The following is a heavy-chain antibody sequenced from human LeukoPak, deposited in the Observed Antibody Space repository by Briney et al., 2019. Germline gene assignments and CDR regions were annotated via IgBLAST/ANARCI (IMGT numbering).Heavy chain of an antibody. Sequence: GXXLRLSCAASGFTFSSYSMNWVRQAPGKGLEWVSYISSSSSIIYYADSVKGRFTISRDNAKNSLYLQMNSLRAEDTAVYYCARARTAQYNWFDPWGQGTLVTVSS. D-gene: IGHD4-17*01. CDR3: ARARTAQYNWFDP. J-gene: IGHJ5*02. CDR2: ISSSSSII. V-gene: IGHV3-48*01. CDR1: GFTFSSYS.